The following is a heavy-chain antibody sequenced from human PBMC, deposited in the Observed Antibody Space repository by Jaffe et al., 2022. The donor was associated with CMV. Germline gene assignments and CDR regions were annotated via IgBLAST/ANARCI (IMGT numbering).Heavy chain of an antibody. CDR1: GFTFSNYW. D-gene: IGHD1-26*01. J-gene: IGHJ4*02. Sequence: EVQLVESGGGLVQPGGSLRLSCAATGFTFSNYWMTWVRQAPGKGLEWVANIKEDVTEMRYVDSVKGRFTISRDNAKNSLYLQMNSLRAEDTAVYYCARDLVGSGTVFDYWGQGTLVTVSS. CDR3: ARDLVGSGTVFDY. CDR2: IKEDVTEM. V-gene: IGHV3-7*03.